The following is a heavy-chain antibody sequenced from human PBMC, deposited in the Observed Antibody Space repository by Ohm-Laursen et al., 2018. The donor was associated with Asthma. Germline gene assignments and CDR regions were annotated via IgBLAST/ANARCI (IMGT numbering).Heavy chain of an antibody. CDR1: GFTFSSYG. V-gene: IGHV3-30*18. CDR3: ANDDSGSYYGGESY. D-gene: IGHD1-26*01. Sequence: SLRLSCAASGFTFSSYGMHWIRQAPGKGLEWVAVISYDGSNKYYADSVKGRFTISRDNSKNTLYLQVNSLRPEDTAVYYCANDDSGSYYGGESYWGQGTLVTVSS. CDR2: ISYDGSNK. J-gene: IGHJ4*02.